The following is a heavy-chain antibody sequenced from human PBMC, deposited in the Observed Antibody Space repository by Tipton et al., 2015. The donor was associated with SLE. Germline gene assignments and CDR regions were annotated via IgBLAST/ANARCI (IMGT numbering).Heavy chain of an antibody. D-gene: IGHD4-17*01. Sequence: SLRLSCAASGFIFSSSWMTWVRQAPGKRLEWVAYIKQDGSEKYYVDSVKGRFTISRDNAKNSLYLQMNSLRAEDTAVYYCARVPSSYGGAFDIWGQGTMVTVSS. J-gene: IGHJ3*02. CDR1: GFIFSSSW. V-gene: IGHV3-7*01. CDR2: IKQDGSEK. CDR3: ARVPSSYGGAFDI.